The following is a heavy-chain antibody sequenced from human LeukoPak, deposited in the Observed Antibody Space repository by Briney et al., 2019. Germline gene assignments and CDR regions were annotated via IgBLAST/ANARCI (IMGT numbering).Heavy chain of an antibody. D-gene: IGHD5-18*01. CDR3: ARSLGYSYGRPPFDY. V-gene: IGHV4-59*12. CDR1: GGSFSGYY. J-gene: IGHJ4*02. CDR2: IYYSGST. Sequence: SETLSLTCAVYGGSFSGYYWSWIRQPPGKGLEWIGYIYYSGSTYYNPSLKSRVTISVDTSKNQFSLKLSSVTAADTAVYYCARSLGYSYGRPPFDYWGQGTLVTVSS.